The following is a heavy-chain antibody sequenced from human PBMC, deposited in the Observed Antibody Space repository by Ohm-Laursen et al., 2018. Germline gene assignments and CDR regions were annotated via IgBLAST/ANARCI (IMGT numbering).Heavy chain of an antibody. CDR3: AKVGVNYYYGMDV. CDR2: ISWNSGSI. J-gene: IGHJ6*02. CDR1: GFTFDDYT. V-gene: IGHV3-9*01. D-gene: IGHD1-26*01. Sequence: SLRLSCAASGFTFDDYTMHWVWQAPGKGLEWVSDISWNSGSIGYADSVKGRFTISRDNAKNSLYLQMNSLRIEDTALYYCAKVGVNYYYGMDVWGQGTTVTVSS.